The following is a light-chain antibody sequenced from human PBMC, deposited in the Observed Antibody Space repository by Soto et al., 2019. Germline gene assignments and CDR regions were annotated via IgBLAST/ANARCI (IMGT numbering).Light chain of an antibody. CDR3: AAWDDSLNGAV. CDR2: SNN. V-gene: IGLV1-44*01. J-gene: IGLJ7*01. CDR1: SSNIGSNT. Sequence: SVVNQPPSASGTPGQRVTISCSGSSSNIGSNTVNWYQQLPGTAPKLLIYSNNQRPSGVPDRFSGSKSGTSASLAISGLQSEDEADYYCAAWDDSLNGAVFGGGTQLTVL.